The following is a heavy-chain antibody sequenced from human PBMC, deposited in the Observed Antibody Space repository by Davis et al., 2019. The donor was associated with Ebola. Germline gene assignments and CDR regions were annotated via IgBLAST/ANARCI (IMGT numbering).Heavy chain of an antibody. CDR3: ATGTDLDY. J-gene: IGHJ4*02. D-gene: IGHD1-14*01. Sequence: GESLKISCAASGFTVTSNYMNWVRQAPGKGLEWVSVMFSGGRTYYADSVKGRFTISRDNTKNTLFLQMKSLRTDDTAVYNCATGTDLDYWGQGTLVTISS. V-gene: IGHV3-53*01. CDR2: MFSGGRT. CDR1: GFTVTSNY.